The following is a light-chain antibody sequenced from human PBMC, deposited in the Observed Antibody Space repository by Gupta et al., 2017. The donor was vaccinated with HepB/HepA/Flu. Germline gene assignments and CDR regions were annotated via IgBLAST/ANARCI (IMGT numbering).Light chain of an antibody. Sequence: DSVMTQSPDSLAVSLGERATINCKSSQSVLYSSNNKNYLAWYQQKPGQPPKLLIYWASTREYGVPDRFSGSGSGTDVTLTISSLQAEDVAVYYCQQYDCNPNTFGQGTRLEIK. CDR2: WAS. CDR3: QQYDCNPNT. CDR1: QSVLYSSNNKNY. V-gene: IGKV4-1*01. J-gene: IGKJ5*01.